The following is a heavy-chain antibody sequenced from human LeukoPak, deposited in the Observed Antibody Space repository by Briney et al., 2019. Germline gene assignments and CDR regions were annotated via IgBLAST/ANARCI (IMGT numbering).Heavy chain of an antibody. CDR2: INHSGST. D-gene: IGHD4-23*01. V-gene: IGHV4-34*01. CDR1: GGSLSGYC. Sequence: SETLSLTCAVYGGSLSGYCWGWIRPPHGTGREWNGEINHSGSTNNNPSLKGRVTISVDTSKNQFSLKLSSVTAAYTAVYYCARGLGGPVDFDYWGQGTLVTVSS. CDR3: ARGLGGPVDFDY. J-gene: IGHJ4*02.